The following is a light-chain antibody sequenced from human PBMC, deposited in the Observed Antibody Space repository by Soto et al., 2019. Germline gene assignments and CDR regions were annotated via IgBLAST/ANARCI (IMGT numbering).Light chain of an antibody. V-gene: IGKV3-11*01. J-gene: IGKJ5*01. Sequence: EIVLTQSPATLSLSPGERATLSCRTSEGVYSSIAWYQQKPGQTPRLLVYHTSTRATGVPPRFSGSGSGTDFTLTISRLEPEDFAVYYCQQRSNWGTFGQGTRREIK. CDR2: HTS. CDR1: EGVYSS. CDR3: QQRSNWGT.